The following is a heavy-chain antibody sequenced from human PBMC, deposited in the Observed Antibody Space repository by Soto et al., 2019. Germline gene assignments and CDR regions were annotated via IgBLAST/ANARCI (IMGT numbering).Heavy chain of an antibody. D-gene: IGHD2-15*01. J-gene: IGHJ3*02. Sequence: EVQLVESGGGLVQPGGSLRLSCAASGFTVSSNYMSWVRQAPGKGLEWVSVIYSGGSTYYADSVKGRFTISRHNSKNTLYLQMNSLSAEDTAVYYCARDDCSGGSCYFAFDIWGQGTMVTVSS. V-gene: IGHV3-53*04. CDR2: IYSGGST. CDR3: ARDDCSGGSCYFAFDI. CDR1: GFTVSSNY.